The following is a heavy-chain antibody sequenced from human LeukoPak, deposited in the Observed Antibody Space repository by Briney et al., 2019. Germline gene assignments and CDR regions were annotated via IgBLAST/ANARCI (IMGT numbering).Heavy chain of an antibody. Sequence: PGGSLRLSRAASGFTFSAYGMHWVRQAPGKGLEWVAFIRYDGSNKYYADSVKGRFTISRDNSKNTVYLQMNSLRTEDTAVYYCAKVGGIAAAGFDNWGQGTPVTVSS. V-gene: IGHV3-30*02. CDR2: IRYDGSNK. CDR1: GFTFSAYG. J-gene: IGHJ4*02. D-gene: IGHD6-13*01. CDR3: AKVGGIAAAGFDN.